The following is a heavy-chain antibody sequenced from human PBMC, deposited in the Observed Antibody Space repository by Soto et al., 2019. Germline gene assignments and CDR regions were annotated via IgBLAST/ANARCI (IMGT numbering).Heavy chain of an antibody. V-gene: IGHV4-31*03. Sequence: QVQLQESGPGLVKPSQTPSLTCTVSGGSISSGGYYWSWIRQHPGKGLEWIGYIYYSGSTYYNPSLKSRVTISVDTSKNQFSLKLSSVTAADTAVYYCARGQVVPAAMNWFDPWGQGTLVTVSS. J-gene: IGHJ5*02. CDR2: IYYSGST. D-gene: IGHD2-2*01. CDR1: GGSISSGGYY. CDR3: ARGQVVPAAMNWFDP.